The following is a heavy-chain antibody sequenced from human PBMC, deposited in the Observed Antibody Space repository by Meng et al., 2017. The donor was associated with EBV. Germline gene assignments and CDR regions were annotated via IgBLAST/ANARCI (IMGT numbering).Heavy chain of an antibody. J-gene: IGHJ4*02. CDR2: IIPIFGTA. V-gene: IGHV1-69*06. D-gene: IGHD6-13*01. Sequence: QVHVVQSGAWMTKPGRSGKVSCTAAGCTFSSEAISWVRQAPGQGLEWMGGIIPIFGTANYAQKFQGRVTITTDKSTSTAYMELSSLRSEDTAVYYCARAEIAAAGRLDYWGQGTLVTVSS. CDR3: ARAEIAAAGRLDY. CDR1: GCTFSSEA.